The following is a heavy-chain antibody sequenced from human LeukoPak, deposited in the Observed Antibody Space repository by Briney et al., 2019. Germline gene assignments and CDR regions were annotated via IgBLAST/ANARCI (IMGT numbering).Heavy chain of an antibody. D-gene: IGHD2-15*01. CDR3: AADPALGYCSGGSCYPRPDDAFDI. J-gene: IGHJ3*02. Sequence: ASVKVSCXASGFTFTSSAMQWVRQARGQRLEWIGWIVVGSGNTNYAQKFQERVTITRDMSTSTAYMELSSLRSEDTAVYYCAADPALGYCSGGSCYPRPDDAFDIWGQRTMVTVSS. CDR2: IVVGSGNT. V-gene: IGHV1-58*02. CDR1: GFTFTSSA.